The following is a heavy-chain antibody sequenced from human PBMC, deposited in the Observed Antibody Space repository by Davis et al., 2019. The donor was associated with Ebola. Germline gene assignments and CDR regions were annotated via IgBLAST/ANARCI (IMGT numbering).Heavy chain of an antibody. J-gene: IGHJ6*02. CDR2: VDPKAGKT. CDR3: ATLDILTAYVTYAMDV. CDR1: GYSFSDYY. V-gene: IGHV1-69-2*01. D-gene: IGHD3-9*01. Sequence: ASVKVSCKGSGYSFSDYYIHWVQGAPGKGLEWVGLVDPKAGKTDYAEKFQDRVTITADKSTDTVYMELSSLRYEDTAVYYCATLDILTAYVTYAMDVWSQGTTVTVS.